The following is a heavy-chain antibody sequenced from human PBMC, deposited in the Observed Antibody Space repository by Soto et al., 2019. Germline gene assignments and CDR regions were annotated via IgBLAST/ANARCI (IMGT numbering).Heavy chain of an antibody. CDR2: INHSGIT. CDR3: ARFPFDSNDWTNPRYFDI. J-gene: IGHJ4*02. V-gene: IGHV4-34*01. D-gene: IGHD3-22*01. Sequence: QVQIQQWSAGLLKPAETLSLTCAVYGGSFSDYYWSWIRQPPGKALEWIGEINHSGITNYSPSLKSRVTMSVDTSKNQFSLKLTSVTAADTALYYCARFPFDSNDWTNPRYFDIWGQGTLVTVSS. CDR1: GGSFSDYY.